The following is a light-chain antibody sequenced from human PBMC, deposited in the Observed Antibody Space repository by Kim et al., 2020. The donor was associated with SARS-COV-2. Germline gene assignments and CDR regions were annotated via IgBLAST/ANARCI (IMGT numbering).Light chain of an antibody. V-gene: IGLV1-44*01. J-gene: IGLJ2*01. CDR3: ATTDDSLNVVV. CDR2: NDN. Sequence: QSVLTQPPSASESPGQTVTLSCSGSSSNIGTNTVSWYRQLPGTAPNLVIYNDNRRSSGVPDRFSASKSGNSASLAISGLQSDDEADYYCATTDDSLNVVVFGGGTKLTVL. CDR1: SSNIGTNT.